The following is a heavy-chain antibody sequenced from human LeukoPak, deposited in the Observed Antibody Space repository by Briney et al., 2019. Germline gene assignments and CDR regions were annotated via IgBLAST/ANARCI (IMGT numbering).Heavy chain of an antibody. CDR1: GGSIGSNGYY. Sequence: SETLSLTCSVSGGSIGSNGYYWGWIRQPPGKGLEWIGAIYYSGSAYYNPSLKSRVTISVDTSKNQFSLKLSSVTAADTAVYYCARRGGKQYSSSWYNWFDPWGQGTLVTVSS. D-gene: IGHD6-13*01. CDR2: IYYSGSA. J-gene: IGHJ5*02. CDR3: ARRGGKQYSSSWYNWFDP. V-gene: IGHV4-39*01.